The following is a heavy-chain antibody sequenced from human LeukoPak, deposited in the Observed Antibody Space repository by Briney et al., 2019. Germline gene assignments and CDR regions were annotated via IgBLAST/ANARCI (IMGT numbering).Heavy chain of an antibody. J-gene: IGHJ4*02. CDR3: ATDLAAAAEYYFDY. CDR1: GYTLTELS. CDR2: FDPEDGET. V-gene: IGHV1-24*01. Sequence: AASVKVSCKVSGYTLTELSMHWVRQAPGKGLEWMGGFDPEDGETIYEQKFQGRVTMTEDTSTDTAYMELSSLRSEDTAVYYCATDLAAAAEYYFDYWGQGTLVTVSS. D-gene: IGHD6-13*01.